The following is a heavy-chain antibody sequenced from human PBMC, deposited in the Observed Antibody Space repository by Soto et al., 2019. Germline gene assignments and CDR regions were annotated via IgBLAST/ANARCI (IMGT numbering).Heavy chain of an antibody. V-gene: IGHV4-59*08. CDR2: VYFRGST. Sequence: QLQESGPGLVKPSETLSLSCKVSGGSLSSVYWSWIRQSRRNGLEWIGHVYFRGSTSYNPSLNSRGTISMDKSRRQLSLTGEAVTAADTAVYYFARHDWNTRGGGFDHWGRGVQVT. J-gene: IGHJ4*02. CDR3: ARHDWNTRGGGFDH. CDR1: GGSLSSVY. D-gene: IGHD1-1*01.